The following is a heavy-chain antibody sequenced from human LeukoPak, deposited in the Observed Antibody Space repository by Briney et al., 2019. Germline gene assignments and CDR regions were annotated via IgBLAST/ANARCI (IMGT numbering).Heavy chain of an antibody. V-gene: IGHV4-59*13. Sequence: SETLSLTCTVSGGSISSYYWSWIWQPPGRGLEWIGYIYYSGSTNYNPSLKSRVTISVDTSKNQFSLKLSSVTAADTAVYYCARADYSSSFNLAGLYFDYWGQGTLVTVSS. CDR1: GGSISSYY. CDR3: ARADYSSSFNLAGLYFDY. D-gene: IGHD6-13*01. J-gene: IGHJ4*02. CDR2: IYYSGST.